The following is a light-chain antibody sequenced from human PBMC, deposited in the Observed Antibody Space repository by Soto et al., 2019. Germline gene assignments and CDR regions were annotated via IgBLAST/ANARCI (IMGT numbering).Light chain of an antibody. V-gene: IGLV2-8*01. Sequence: QSALTQPPSASGSPGQSVTISCTGTSSDVGGYNYVSWYQQHPGKAPKLMIYEVSKRPSGVPDRFSGSKSGNTASLTVSGLQAEEEADYYRSSQAGSNNVICGGGTKHTVL. CDR1: SSDVGGYNY. CDR3: SSQAGSNNVI. CDR2: EVS. J-gene: IGLJ2*01.